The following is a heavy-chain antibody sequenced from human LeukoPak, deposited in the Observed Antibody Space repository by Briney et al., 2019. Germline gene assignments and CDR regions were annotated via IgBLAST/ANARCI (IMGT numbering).Heavy chain of an antibody. CDR2: IYPGDSDT. CDR3: ARRGSDYGDYYFDY. Sequence: GESLKISCKASAYSFTTYWIAWVRQMPGEGLEWMGIIYPGDSDTRYSPSFQGQVTISADKSISTAYLQWSSLKASDTAMYYCARRGSDYGDYYFDYWGQGTLVTVSS. V-gene: IGHV5-51*01. J-gene: IGHJ4*02. CDR1: AYSFTTYW. D-gene: IGHD4-17*01.